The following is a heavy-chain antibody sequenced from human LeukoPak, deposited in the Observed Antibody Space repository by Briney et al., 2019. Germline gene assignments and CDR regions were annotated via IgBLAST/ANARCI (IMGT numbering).Heavy chain of an antibody. Sequence: PGGSLRLSCAASGFIFDEYGMSWVRQAPGKGLEWVSGINWNGANTGYGDSVKGRFTISRDNAKNSLHLQMSSLRAEDTALYHCARVQYDNSGYHNAFDIWGQGTMVTVSS. D-gene: IGHD3-22*01. V-gene: IGHV3-20*01. CDR3: ARVQYDNSGYHNAFDI. CDR2: INWNGANT. J-gene: IGHJ3*02. CDR1: GFIFDEYG.